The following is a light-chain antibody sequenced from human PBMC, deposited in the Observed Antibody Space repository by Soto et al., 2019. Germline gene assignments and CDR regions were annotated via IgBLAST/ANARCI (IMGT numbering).Light chain of an antibody. Sequence: QSVLTQSPSVSGAPGQRVTISCTGSSSNIGAHYDVHWYQQLPGTAPKLLIYRNSNRPSGVPDRFSGAKSGTSASLAITGLQAEDEADYYCQCYDSRLSAPVFGGGTKLTVL. CDR3: QCYDSRLSAPV. CDR2: RNS. CDR1: SSNIGAHYD. J-gene: IGLJ3*02. V-gene: IGLV1-40*01.